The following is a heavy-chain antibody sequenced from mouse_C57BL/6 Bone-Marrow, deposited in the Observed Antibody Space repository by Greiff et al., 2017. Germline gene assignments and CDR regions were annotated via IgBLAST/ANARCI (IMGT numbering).Heavy chain of an antibody. V-gene: IGHV1-81*01. Sequence: VQLQQSGAELARPGASVKMSCKASGYTFTSYGISWVKQRTGKGLEWIGEIYPRSGNTYYNEKFKGKATLTADKSSSTAYMELRILTSEDSAVYFCAIDTTVVPYFDYWGQGTTLTVSS. D-gene: IGHD1-1*01. CDR1: GYTFTSYG. J-gene: IGHJ2*01. CDR3: AIDTTVVPYFDY. CDR2: IYPRSGNT.